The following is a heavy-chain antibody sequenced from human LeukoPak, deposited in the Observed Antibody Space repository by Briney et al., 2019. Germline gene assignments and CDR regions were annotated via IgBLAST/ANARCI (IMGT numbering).Heavy chain of an antibody. V-gene: IGHV3-23*01. CDR3: AKSHSSGYYYVAFDI. Sequence: PGGSLRLSCADAGFTLSNYAMTWVRQAPGKGLEWVSAISGSGDRTYYADSVYGRLTISRDNSKNTLYLQMNSLRAEDTAVYYCAKSHSSGYYYVAFDIWGQGTMVTVSS. J-gene: IGHJ3*02. D-gene: IGHD3-22*01. CDR2: ISGSGDRT. CDR1: GFTLSNYA.